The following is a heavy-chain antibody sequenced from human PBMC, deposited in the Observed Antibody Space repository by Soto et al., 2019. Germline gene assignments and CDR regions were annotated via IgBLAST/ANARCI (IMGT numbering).Heavy chain of an antibody. CDR3: ARVVGATLYNWFDP. Sequence: GASVKVSCKASGYAFTSYGISWVRQAPGQGLEWMGWISAYNGNTNYAQKFQGRVTMTTDTSTSTAYMELRSLRSDDTAVYYCARVVGATLYNWFDPWGQGTLVTVSS. V-gene: IGHV1-18*01. CDR2: ISAYNGNT. D-gene: IGHD1-26*01. J-gene: IGHJ5*02. CDR1: GYAFTSYG.